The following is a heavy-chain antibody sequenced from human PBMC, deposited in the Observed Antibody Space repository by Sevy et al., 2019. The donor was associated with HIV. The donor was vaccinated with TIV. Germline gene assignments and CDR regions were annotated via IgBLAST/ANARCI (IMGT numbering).Heavy chain of an antibody. CDR1: GYSFTSHW. CDR2: IFPGDSET. CDR3: ARSRSGYFDSSGYYIN. V-gene: IGHV5-51*01. Sequence: GESLKISCKGHGYSFTSHWIGWVRQMPGKGLDWMGIIFPGDSETRHSPSFQGEVTISADKSISTAFLQWSSLKASDTAIYHYARSRSGYFDSSGYYINWGQGTLVTVSS. D-gene: IGHD3-22*01. J-gene: IGHJ4*02.